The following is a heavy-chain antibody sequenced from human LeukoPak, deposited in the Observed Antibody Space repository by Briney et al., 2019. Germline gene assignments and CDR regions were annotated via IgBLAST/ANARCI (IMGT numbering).Heavy chain of an antibody. CDR2: INPNTGGT. V-gene: IGHV1-2*02. J-gene: IGHJ4*02. D-gene: IGHD6-6*01. Sequence: ASVKVSCKASGYTFTGNYIHWVRQAPGQRLEWVGWINPNTGGTNYAQRFQGRVAMTRDTSINTAYMELSRLRSDDTAVYYCARLDRYSSGFDYWRQGTLVTVS. CDR1: GYTFTGNY. CDR3: ARLDRYSSGFDY.